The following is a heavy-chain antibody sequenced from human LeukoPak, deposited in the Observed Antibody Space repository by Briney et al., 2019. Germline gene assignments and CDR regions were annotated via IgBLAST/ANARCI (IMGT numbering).Heavy chain of an antibody. CDR3: ARHGIDSGYVQH. Sequence: SETLSLTCTVSGGSISSYYWSRIRQPPGKGLEWIGYIYYSGSTNYNPSLKSRVTISVDTSKNQFSLKLSSVTAADTAVYYCARHGIDSGYVQHWGQGTLVTVSS. CDR1: GGSISSYY. J-gene: IGHJ1*01. D-gene: IGHD5-12*01. CDR2: IYYSGST. V-gene: IGHV4-59*08.